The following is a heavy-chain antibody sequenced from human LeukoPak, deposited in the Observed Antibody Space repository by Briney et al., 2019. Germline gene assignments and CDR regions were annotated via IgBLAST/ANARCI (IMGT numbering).Heavy chain of an antibody. Sequence: SETLSLTCAVSGGSISSGGYSWSWIRQPPGKGLEWIGYIYQSGSTYYNPSLKSRVTISVDRSKNQFSLKLSSVTAADTAVYYCARGVRGGVPAHSPSKYYFDYWGQGTLVTVSS. D-gene: IGHD2-8*02. CDR1: GGSISSGGYS. J-gene: IGHJ4*02. CDR2: IYQSGST. V-gene: IGHV4-30-2*01. CDR3: ARGVRGGVPAHSPSKYYFDY.